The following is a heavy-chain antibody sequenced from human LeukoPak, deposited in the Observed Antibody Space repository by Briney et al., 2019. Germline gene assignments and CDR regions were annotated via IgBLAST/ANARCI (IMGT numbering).Heavy chain of an antibody. D-gene: IGHD5-24*01. V-gene: IGHV4-61*08. CDR1: GGSISSGDYY. CDR2: IYYSGST. Sequence: SETLSLTCTVSGGSISSGDYYWSWIWQPPGKGLEWIGHIYYSGSTNYNPSLKTRATISVDTSKNQFSLNLSSVTAADTAVYYCARISTRWSEAFDVWGQGRMVTVSS. CDR3: ARISTRWSEAFDV. J-gene: IGHJ3*01.